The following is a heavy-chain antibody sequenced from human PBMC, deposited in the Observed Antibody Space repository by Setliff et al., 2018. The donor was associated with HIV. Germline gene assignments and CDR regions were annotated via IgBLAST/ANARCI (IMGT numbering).Heavy chain of an antibody. Sequence: ETLSLTCAVYGGSFSGYYWSWIRQPPGKGLEWIGEINHSGSISYNPSLKSRVTMSVDTSKNQFSLKLSSVTAADTGVYYCARHRDPPGTSWIFYYYYMDLWGGGTTVTVSS. V-gene: IGHV4-34*01. CDR1: GGSFSGYY. CDR2: INHSGSI. D-gene: IGHD2-2*01. CDR3: ARHRDPPGTSWIFYYYYMDL. J-gene: IGHJ6*03.